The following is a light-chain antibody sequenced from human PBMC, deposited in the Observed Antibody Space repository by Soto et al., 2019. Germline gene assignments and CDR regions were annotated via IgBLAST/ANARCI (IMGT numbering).Light chain of an antibody. J-gene: IGLJ1*01. CDR1: NSDVGGYNY. Sequence: SALTQPPSASGSPGQSVTISCTGTNSDVGGYNYVSWYQQYPDKAPKLVIYEVNERPSGVPDRFSGSKSGNTASLTVSGLQTADEADYYCSSYAGSNWYVFGTGTKVTVL. V-gene: IGLV2-8*01. CDR2: EVN. CDR3: SSYAGSNWYV.